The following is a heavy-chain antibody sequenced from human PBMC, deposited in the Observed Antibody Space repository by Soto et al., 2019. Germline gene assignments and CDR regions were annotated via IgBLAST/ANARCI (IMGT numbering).Heavy chain of an antibody. D-gene: IGHD3-16*01. CDR3: AKDVVGGCLFRGGVNY. J-gene: IGHJ4*02. V-gene: IGHV3-23*01. Sequence: EVELLESGGGLVQPGGSLRLSCVASRCTFTSYAMSWVRQAPGKGLEWVAAISASGGATIQADSVECRLTISRFSSKNTLYLQMNSLVAEVTAVYYYAKDVVGGCLFRGGVNYWGQGTEVAVSS. CDR1: RCTFTSYA. CDR2: ISASGGAT.